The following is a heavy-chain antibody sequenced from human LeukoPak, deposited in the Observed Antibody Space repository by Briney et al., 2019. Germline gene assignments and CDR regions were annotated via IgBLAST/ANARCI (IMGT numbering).Heavy chain of an antibody. Sequence: ASVKVSCKASGYTFTKYDIHWVRQAPGQGLEWMGGINPSDSDTRYAQKFQGRVIMTSDTSTSTVYMELSSLRSEDTALYYCARDQSWNYPPDAFDIWGQGTMVTVSS. D-gene: IGHD1-7*01. CDR3: ARDQSWNYPPDAFDI. V-gene: IGHV1-46*01. CDR1: GYTFTKYD. CDR2: INPSDSDT. J-gene: IGHJ3*02.